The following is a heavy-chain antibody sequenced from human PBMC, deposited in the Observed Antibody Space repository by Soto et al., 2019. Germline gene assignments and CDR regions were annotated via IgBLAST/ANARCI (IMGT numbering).Heavy chain of an antibody. CDR1: GFTFSSYA. V-gene: IGHV3-30-3*01. CDR3: ARDRVVRGVITIKGDYYYAMDV. J-gene: IGHJ6*02. Sequence: QVQLVESGGGVVQPGRSLRLSCAASGFTFSSYAMHWVRQAPGKGLEWVAVISYDGSNKYYADSVKGRFTISRDNSKNTLYLQMNSLRAEDTAVYYCARDRVVRGVITIKGDYYYAMDVWGQGTTVTVSS. D-gene: IGHD3-10*01. CDR2: ISYDGSNK.